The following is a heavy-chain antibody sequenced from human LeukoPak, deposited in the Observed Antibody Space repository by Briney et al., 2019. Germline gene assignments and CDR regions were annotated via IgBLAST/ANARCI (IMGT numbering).Heavy chain of an antibody. J-gene: IGHJ4*02. D-gene: IGHD1-26*01. Sequence: GGSLRLSSAASGFTFSSNAMSWVRQARGKGLEWVSGISGSGGSTYYADSVKGRFTISRDNSKNTLYLQMNSLRAEDTAVYYCYYAGYWGQGTLVTVSS. CDR1: GFTFSSNA. V-gene: IGHV3-23*01. CDR2: ISGSGGST. CDR3: YYAGY.